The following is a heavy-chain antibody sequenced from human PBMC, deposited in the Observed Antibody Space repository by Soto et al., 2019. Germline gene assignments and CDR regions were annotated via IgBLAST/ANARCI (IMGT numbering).Heavy chain of an antibody. CDR2: INAGNGNT. Sequence: ASVKVSCKASGYTSTSYAMHWVRQAPGQRLEWMGWINAGNGNTKYSQKFQGRVTITRDTSASTAYMELSSLRSEDTAVFYCARVYCSSTSCKNWFDPWGQGTLVTVSS. D-gene: IGHD2-2*01. V-gene: IGHV1-3*01. J-gene: IGHJ5*02. CDR1: GYTSTSYA. CDR3: ARVYCSSTSCKNWFDP.